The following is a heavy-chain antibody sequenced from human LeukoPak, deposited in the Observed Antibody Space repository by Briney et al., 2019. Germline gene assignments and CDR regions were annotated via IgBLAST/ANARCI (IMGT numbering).Heavy chain of an antibody. CDR2: ISSNGGST. D-gene: IGHD1-26*01. J-gene: IGHJ4*02. Sequence: GGSLRLSCAASGFTFSSYAMHWVRQAPGKGLEYASAISSNGGSTYYANSVKGRFTISRDNSKNTLYLQMGSLRAEDMAVYYCAKDRSIGTYYTFDSWGQGTLVTVSS. CDR3: AKDRSIGTYYTFDS. CDR1: GFTFSSYA. V-gene: IGHV3-64*01.